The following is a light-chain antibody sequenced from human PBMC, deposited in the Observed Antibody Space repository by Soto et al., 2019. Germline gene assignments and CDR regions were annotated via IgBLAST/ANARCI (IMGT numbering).Light chain of an antibody. CDR3: QHYDTSRRT. CDR1: QSFSSSS. CDR2: GAS. J-gene: IGKJ1*01. V-gene: IGKV3-20*01. Sequence: EIVLTQSPDTLSLSPGERATLSCRASQSFSSSSLAWYQQKPGQAPRLLIHGASTRATGIPDRFSGSGSGTDFTLTISRLEPEDVAVYYCQHYDTSRRTFGQGTKVEIK.